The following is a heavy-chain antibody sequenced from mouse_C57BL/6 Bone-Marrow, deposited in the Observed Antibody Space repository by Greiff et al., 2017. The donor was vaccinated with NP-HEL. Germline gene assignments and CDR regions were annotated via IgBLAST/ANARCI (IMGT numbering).Heavy chain of an antibody. CDR3: ARPLLLLRYPWYFDV. D-gene: IGHD1-1*01. V-gene: IGHV1-64*01. CDR1: GYTFTSYW. J-gene: IGHJ1*03. Sequence: QVQLQQPGAELVKPGASVKLSCKASGYTFTSYWMHWVKQRPGQGLEWIGMIHPNSGSTNYNEKFKSKATLTVDKSSSTAYMQLSSLTSEDSAVYYCARPLLLLRYPWYFDVWGTGTTVTVSS. CDR2: IHPNSGST.